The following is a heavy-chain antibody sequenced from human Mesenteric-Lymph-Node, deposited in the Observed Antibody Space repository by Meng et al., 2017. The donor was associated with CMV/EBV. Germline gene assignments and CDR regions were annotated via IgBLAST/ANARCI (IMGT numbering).Heavy chain of an antibody. V-gene: IGHV3-11*04. Sequence: GGSLRLSCAASGFTFSDYYMSWIRQAPGKGLEWVSYISSSGSTKYYADSVKGRFTISGDNAKNSLYLQMNSLRAEDTAVYYCARGNFCSSTSCSPRYYYGMDVWGQGTTVTVSS. CDR3: ARGNFCSSTSCSPRYYYGMDV. CDR1: GFTFSDYY. D-gene: IGHD2-2*01. J-gene: IGHJ6*02. CDR2: ISSSGSTK.